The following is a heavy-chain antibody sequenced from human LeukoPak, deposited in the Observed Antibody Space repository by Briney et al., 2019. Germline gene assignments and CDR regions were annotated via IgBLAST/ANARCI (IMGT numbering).Heavy chain of an antibody. CDR3: ARDLGSYYTYFDY. D-gene: IGHD1-26*01. CDR2: ISYDGSNK. J-gene: IGHJ4*02. V-gene: IGHV3-30-3*01. CDR1: GFTFSSFA. Sequence: GGSLRLSCAASGFTFSSFAMSWVRQAPGKGLEWVAVISYDGSNKYYADSVKGRFTISRDNSKNTLYLQMNSLRAEDTAVYYCARDLGSYYTYFDYWGQGTLVTVSS.